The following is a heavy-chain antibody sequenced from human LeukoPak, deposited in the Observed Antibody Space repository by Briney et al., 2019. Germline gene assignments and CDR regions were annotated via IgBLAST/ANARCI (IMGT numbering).Heavy chain of an antibody. V-gene: IGHV1-24*01. CDR3: ATAVSGTYVHWFDP. Sequence: ASVKVSCKVSGYTLTELSMHWVRQAPGKGNEWMGSFDPEDGETIYAQKFQGRVTMTEDTSTDTAYMELTSLRSEDTAVYYCATAVSGTYVHWFDPWGQGTLVTVSS. CDR2: FDPEDGET. D-gene: IGHD1-26*01. CDR1: GYTLTELS. J-gene: IGHJ5*02.